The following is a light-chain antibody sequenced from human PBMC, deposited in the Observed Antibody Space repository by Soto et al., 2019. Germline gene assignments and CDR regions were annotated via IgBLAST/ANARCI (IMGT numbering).Light chain of an antibody. CDR3: MQALQTPA. J-gene: IGKJ1*01. Sequence: DIVMTQSPLSLPVTPGEPASISCRSSQSLQHSNGYNYLDWYLQKPGQSPQILIYLASNRASGGPDRFSGRGAGTDFTLKISRVEAEDVGVYYCMQALQTPAFGQGTKVEIK. V-gene: IGKV2-28*01. CDR2: LAS. CDR1: QSLQHSNGYNY.